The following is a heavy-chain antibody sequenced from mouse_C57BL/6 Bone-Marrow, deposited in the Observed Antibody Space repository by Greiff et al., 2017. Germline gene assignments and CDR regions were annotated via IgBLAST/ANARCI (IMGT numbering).Heavy chain of an antibody. CDR2: IYPGSGST. CDR1: GYTFTSYW. V-gene: IGHV1-55*01. CDR3: ARCLYPYCYFDV. J-gene: IGHJ1*03. Sequence: QVQLQQPGAELVKPGASVKMSCKASGYTFTSYWITWVKQRPGQGLEWIGDIYPGSGSTNYNEKFKSKATMTVDTSSSTAYMQLSSLTSEDSAVYYCARCLYPYCYFDVCGTGTTVTVTS.